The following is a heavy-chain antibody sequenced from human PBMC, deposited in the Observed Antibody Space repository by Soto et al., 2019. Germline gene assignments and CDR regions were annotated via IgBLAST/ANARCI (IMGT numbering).Heavy chain of an antibody. CDR2: INHSGST. Sequence: PSGTLSLTCAAYGGTFSGYYWSWVRQAPGKGLEWIGEINHSGSTNYNPSLKSRVTVSVDTSKNKFSLKLSSVTAADTAVYYCASPGYCGGDCYSSWGQGTLVTVSS. CDR1: GGTFSGYY. J-gene: IGHJ4*02. D-gene: IGHD2-21*02. V-gene: IGHV4-34*01. CDR3: ASPGYCGGDCYSS.